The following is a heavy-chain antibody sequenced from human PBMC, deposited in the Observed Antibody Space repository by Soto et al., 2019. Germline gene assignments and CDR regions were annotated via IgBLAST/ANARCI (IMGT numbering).Heavy chain of an antibody. J-gene: IGHJ6*02. CDR3: ARHPGRPYYYYGMDV. CDR1: GGTFSSYA. Sequence: QVQLVQSGAEVKKPGSSVKVSCKASGGTFSSYAISWGRQAPGQGLEWMGGIIPIFGTADYAQKFQGRVTITADEYTSTAYMELSSLRSEDTAVYYCARHPGRPYYYYGMDVWGQGTTVTVSS. D-gene: IGHD2-15*01. V-gene: IGHV1-69*12. CDR2: IIPIFGTA.